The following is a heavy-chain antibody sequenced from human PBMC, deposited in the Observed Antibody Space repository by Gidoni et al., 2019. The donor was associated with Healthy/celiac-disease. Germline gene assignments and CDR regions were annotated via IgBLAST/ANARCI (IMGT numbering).Heavy chain of an antibody. V-gene: IGHV3-9*01. CDR3: AKDSLLDSDGYFQH. Sequence: VQLVESGGGLVQPGRSLRLSCAAFGFTFDDSAMHWVRPAPGKGLELVSGISWNSGNIGYADSVKGRFTIARDNAKNSLYLQMNSLRAEDTALYYCAKDSLLDSDGYFQHWGQGTLVTVSS. CDR2: ISWNSGNI. D-gene: IGHD3-9*01. J-gene: IGHJ1*01. CDR1: GFTFDDSA.